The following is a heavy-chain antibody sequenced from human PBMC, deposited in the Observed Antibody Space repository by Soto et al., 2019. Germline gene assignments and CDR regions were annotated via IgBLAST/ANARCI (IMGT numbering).Heavy chain of an antibody. J-gene: IGHJ5*02. Sequence: QVQLQESGPGLVKPSETLSLICTVSGDSISSTSHYWSWIRQPPGKGLEWIGYLDDSGTTHYNLSLKSRVTISLATSKNQVSLKLRSVTAADTAVYYCARTRRFGVGAWYDPWGQGALVTVSS. D-gene: IGHD3-3*01. CDR2: LDDSGTT. CDR3: ARTRRFGVGAWYDP. CDR1: GDSISSTSHY. V-gene: IGHV4-61*01.